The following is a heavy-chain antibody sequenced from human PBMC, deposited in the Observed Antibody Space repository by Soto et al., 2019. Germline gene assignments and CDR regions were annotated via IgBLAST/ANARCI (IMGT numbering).Heavy chain of an antibody. CDR2: ISAYNGNT. CDR1: GYTFTSYG. J-gene: IGHJ6*02. Sequence: ASVKVSFKASGYTFTSYGISWLRQAPGQGLEWMGWISAYNGNTNYAQKLQGRATMTTDTSTSTAYMELRSLRSDDTAVYYCAREGYCSSTSCYRGYYYYYGMDVWGQGTTVTVSS. CDR3: AREGYCSSTSCYRGYYYYYGMDV. V-gene: IGHV1-18*04. D-gene: IGHD2-2*02.